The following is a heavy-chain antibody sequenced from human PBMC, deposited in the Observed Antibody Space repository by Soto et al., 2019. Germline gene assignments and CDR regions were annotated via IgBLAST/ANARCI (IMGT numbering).Heavy chain of an antibody. Sequence: SETLSLTCTVSGGSISSGGYYWSWIRQHPGKGLEWIGCIYYSGSTYYNPSLKSRVTISVDTSKNQFSLKLSSVTAADTAVYYCARGEYGSGSYYQYYYYGMDVWGQGTTVTVSS. CDR3: ARGEYGSGSYYQYYYYGMDV. CDR1: GGSISSGGYY. V-gene: IGHV4-31*03. CDR2: IYYSGST. J-gene: IGHJ6*02. D-gene: IGHD3-10*01.